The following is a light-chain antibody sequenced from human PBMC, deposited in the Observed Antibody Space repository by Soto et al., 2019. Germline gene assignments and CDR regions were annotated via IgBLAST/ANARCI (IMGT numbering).Light chain of an antibody. J-gene: IGKJ4*01. CDR2: GVS. CDR1: QSSNNY. Sequence: DIQMTQSPSSLSASVGDRVTITCRASQSSNNYLAGYQQKPGKVPKLLIYGVSTLQSGVPSRFSGSGSGTDFALTINSLQPEDVATYYCQMYGRAPLTFGGGTKVEIK. V-gene: IGKV1-27*01. CDR3: QMYGRAPLT.